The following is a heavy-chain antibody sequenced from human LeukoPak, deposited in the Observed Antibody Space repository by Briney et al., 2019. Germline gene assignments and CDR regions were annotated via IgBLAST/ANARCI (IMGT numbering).Heavy chain of an antibody. D-gene: IGHD3-22*01. Sequence: GGSLRLSCAASGFTFSSYAMSWVRQAPGKGLEWVSAIGGSGGSTYYADSVKGRFTISRDNSKNTLYLQMNSLRAEDTAVYYCASMIVLFSVDYWGQGTLVTVSS. CDR1: GFTFSSYA. CDR3: ASMIVLFSVDY. V-gene: IGHV3-23*01. CDR2: IGGSGGST. J-gene: IGHJ4*02.